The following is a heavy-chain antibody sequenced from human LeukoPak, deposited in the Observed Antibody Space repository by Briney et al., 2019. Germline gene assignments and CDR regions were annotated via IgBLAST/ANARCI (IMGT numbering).Heavy chain of an antibody. CDR2: IHYSGRA. D-gene: IGHD3-10*01. Sequence: SETLSLTCSVSGGSITGYYWTWVRQPPGKGLEWIGQIHYSGRADYNPSLKSRITMSVDTSRNQISLKLSSVTAADTAIYYCVRFGVNYDMDVWGQGTTVTVFS. CDR1: GGSITGYY. V-gene: IGHV4-59*01. CDR3: VRFGVNYDMDV. J-gene: IGHJ6*02.